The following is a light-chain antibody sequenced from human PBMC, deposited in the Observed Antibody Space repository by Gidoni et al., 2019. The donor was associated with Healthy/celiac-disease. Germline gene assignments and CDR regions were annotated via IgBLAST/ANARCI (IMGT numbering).Light chain of an antibody. CDR2: DVS. V-gene: IGLV2-11*01. CDR3: CSYAGSYTYV. J-gene: IGLJ1*01. Sequence: QSALTQLRPVSGSPGQAVTISCTGTSSDVGGYNYVSWYQQHPGKAPKLMIYDVSKRPSGVPDRFSGSKSGNTASRTISGLQAEDEADYYCCSYAGSYTYVFGTGTKVTVL. CDR1: SSDVGGYNY.